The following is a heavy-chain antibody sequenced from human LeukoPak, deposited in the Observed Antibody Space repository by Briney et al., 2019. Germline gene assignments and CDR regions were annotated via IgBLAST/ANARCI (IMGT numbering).Heavy chain of an antibody. CDR3: ARYGSGSFRTTYYYYYMDV. CDR2: IYYSGST. V-gene: IGHV4-59*01. CDR1: GGSISSYC. Sequence: SETLSLTCTVSGGSISSYCWSWIRQPPGKGLEWIGYIYYSGSTNYNPSLKSRVTISVDTSKKQFSLKLPSVTAADAAVYYCARYGSGSFRTTYYYYYMDVWGKGTTVTVSS. J-gene: IGHJ6*03. D-gene: IGHD3-10*01.